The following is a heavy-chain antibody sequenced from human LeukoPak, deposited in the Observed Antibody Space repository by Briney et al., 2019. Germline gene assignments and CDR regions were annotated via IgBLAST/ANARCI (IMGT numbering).Heavy chain of an antibody. D-gene: IGHD6-19*01. J-gene: IGHJ4*02. CDR1: GGSIISSSYV. CDR2: IYYTAST. Sequence: SETLSLTCTVSGGSIISSSYVWGWIRQPPGNGLEWSGTIYYTASTYYNPSLKSRITISPDPSNNQSSLKLSSVTAAQTAMYYFARRQGGGRAVVSLHYWGQGALVTVSS. CDR3: ARRQGGGRAVVSLHY. V-gene: IGHV4-39*01.